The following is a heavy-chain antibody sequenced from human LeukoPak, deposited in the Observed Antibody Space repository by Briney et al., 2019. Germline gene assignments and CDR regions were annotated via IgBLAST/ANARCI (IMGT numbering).Heavy chain of an antibody. J-gene: IGHJ4*02. CDR2: ISGSGGST. CDR1: GFTFSSYA. V-gene: IGHV3-23*01. CDR3: AKTPDYDSGGYYWYFDY. Sequence: GGSLRLSCAASGFTFSSYAMSWVRQAPGKGLEWVSAISGSGGSTYYADSVKGRFTISRDNSKNTLYLQMNSLRAEDTAVYYCAKTPDYDSGGYYWYFDYWGQGTLVTVSS. D-gene: IGHD3-22*01.